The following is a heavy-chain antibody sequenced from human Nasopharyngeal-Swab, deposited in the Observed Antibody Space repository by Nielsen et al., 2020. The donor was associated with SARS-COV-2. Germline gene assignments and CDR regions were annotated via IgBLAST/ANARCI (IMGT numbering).Heavy chain of an antibody. CDR2: MNSDGSST. CDR3: ARGGRNSYGYVDP. J-gene: IGHJ5*02. D-gene: IGHD5-18*01. V-gene: IGHV3-74*01. CDR1: GFTFSWHW. Sequence: GGSLRLSCAASGFTFSWHWMHWVRQAPGKGLVWVSRMNSDGSSTTYADSVKGRFTISRDNAKNTLYLQMNSLRAEDTAVYYCARGGRNSYGYVDPWGQGTLVTVSS.